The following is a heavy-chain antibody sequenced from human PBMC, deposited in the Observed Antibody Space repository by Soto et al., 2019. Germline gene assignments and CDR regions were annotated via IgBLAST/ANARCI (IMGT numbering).Heavy chain of an antibody. V-gene: IGHV1-2*04. CDR3: ARELERVFDY. CDR1: GYTFTGYS. CDR2: INPNSGGT. D-gene: IGHD1-1*01. J-gene: IGHJ4*02. Sequence: ASVKVSCKASGYTFTGYSMHWVRQAPGQGLEWMGWINPNSGGTNYAQKFQGWVTMTRDTSISTAYMELSSLRIEDTAVYYCARELERVFDYWGQGTLVTVSS.